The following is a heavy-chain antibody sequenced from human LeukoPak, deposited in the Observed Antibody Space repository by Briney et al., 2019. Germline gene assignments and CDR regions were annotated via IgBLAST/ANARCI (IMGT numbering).Heavy chain of an antibody. CDR2: ISAYNGNR. CDR3: ARDWGGGWNDGLNMDV. D-gene: IGHD1-1*01. J-gene: IGHJ6*03. V-gene: IGHV1-18*01. Sequence: GASVKVSCKASGYTFTNYGVTWVRQAPGQGLEWMGWISAYNGNRNYAQKVQGRVTMTTDTSTSTAYMELRSLRPDDTAVYYCARDWGGGWNDGLNMDVWGKGTTVTVSS. CDR1: GYTFTNYG.